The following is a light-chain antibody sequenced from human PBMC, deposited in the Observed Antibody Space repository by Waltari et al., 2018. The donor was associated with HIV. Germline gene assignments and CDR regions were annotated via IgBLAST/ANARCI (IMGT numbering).Light chain of an antibody. V-gene: IGKV3D-15*01. CDR3: QHQITRPPPT. Sequence: EVVLTQSPATLSVSPGQRATLSCRASESVANMLAWYHQKPGQAPRLLVIGASTRAGGSPGKFSGSGLGTHFTPTINSLQSEDSGLYYCQHQITRPPPTFGQGTKVEI. CDR1: ESVANM. CDR2: GAS. J-gene: IGKJ2*01.